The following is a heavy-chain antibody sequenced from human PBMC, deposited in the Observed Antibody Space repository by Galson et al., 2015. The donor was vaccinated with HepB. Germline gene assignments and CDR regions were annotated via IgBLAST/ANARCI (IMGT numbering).Heavy chain of an antibody. Sequence: SVKVSCKASGYTFTSYYMHWVRQAPGQGLEWMGIINPSGGSTSYAQKFQGRVTMTRDTSTSTVYMELSSLRSEDTAVYYCARDPAQEEGDEGTMGDAFDIWGQGTMVTVSS. J-gene: IGHJ3*02. CDR3: ARDPAQEEGDEGTMGDAFDI. D-gene: IGHD1/OR15-1a*01. CDR2: INPSGGST. CDR1: GYTFTSYY. V-gene: IGHV1-46*03.